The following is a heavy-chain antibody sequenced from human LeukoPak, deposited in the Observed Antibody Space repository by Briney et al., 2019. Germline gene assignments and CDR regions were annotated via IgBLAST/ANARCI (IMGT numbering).Heavy chain of an antibody. CDR2: IRYDGSNK. CDR1: GFYG. V-gene: IGHV3-30*02. Sequence: GGSLRLSCAASGFYGMHWVRQAPGKGLEWVAFIRYDGSNKYYADSVKGRFTISRDNSKNTLYLQMNSLRAEDTAVYYCAKFLAGFDYWGQGTLVTVSS. J-gene: IGHJ4*02. D-gene: IGHD2-15*01. CDR3: AKFLAGFDY.